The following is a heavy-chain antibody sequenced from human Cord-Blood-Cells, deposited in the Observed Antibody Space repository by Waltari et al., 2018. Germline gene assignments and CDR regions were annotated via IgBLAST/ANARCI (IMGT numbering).Heavy chain of an antibody. Sequence: EVQLVESGGGLVKPGGSLRPSCAASGFTFSSYSMNWVRQAPGKGLEWVSSISSSSSYIYYADSVKGRFTISRDNAKNSLYLQMNSLRAEDTAVYYCARDCSGGSCYDYWGQGTLVTVSS. J-gene: IGHJ4*02. CDR3: ARDCSGGSCYDY. V-gene: IGHV3-21*01. CDR1: GFTFSSYS. D-gene: IGHD2-15*01. CDR2: ISSSSSYI.